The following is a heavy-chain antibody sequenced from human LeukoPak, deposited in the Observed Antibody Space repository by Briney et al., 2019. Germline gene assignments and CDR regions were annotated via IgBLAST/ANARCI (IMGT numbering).Heavy chain of an antibody. CDR2: IYTSGSA. V-gene: IGHV4-61*02. D-gene: IGHD6-6*01. Sequence: SQTLSLTCTVSGGSISSGSYYWSWIRQPAGKGLEWIGRIYTSGSANYNPSLKSRVTISVDTSKNQFSLKLSSVTAADTAVYYCARDDSSSSMFDYWGQGTLVTVSS. J-gene: IGHJ4*02. CDR1: GGSISSGSYY. CDR3: ARDDSSSSMFDY.